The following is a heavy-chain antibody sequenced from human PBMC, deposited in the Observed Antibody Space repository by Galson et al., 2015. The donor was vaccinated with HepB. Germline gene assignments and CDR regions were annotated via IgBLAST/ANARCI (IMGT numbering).Heavy chain of an antibody. D-gene: IGHD5-12*01. J-gene: IGHJ6*02. CDR1: GVSFSGYY. V-gene: IGHV4-34*01. Sequence: SETLSLTCAVYGVSFSGYYWSWIRQPPGKGLEWIAEINHRGSTNYNPSLKSRVNISVDMSKMQSKMQVSLTLNSVTAADTAVYYCARGAWSGYDWDLDVWGQGTTVTVSS. CDR3: ARGAWSGYDWDLDV. CDR2: INHRGST.